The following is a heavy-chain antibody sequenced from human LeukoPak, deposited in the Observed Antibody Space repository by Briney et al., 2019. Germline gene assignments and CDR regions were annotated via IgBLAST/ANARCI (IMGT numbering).Heavy chain of an antibody. CDR3: AKESYSTSWQLDS. V-gene: IGHV3-30*18. Sequence: GGSLRLSCAVSGFTFSSYGMHWVRQAPGKGLEWVAVISYDGSNKYYADSVKGRFTISRDNSKNTLYLQMNSLRAEDTAVYYCAKESYSTSWQLDSWGQGTLVTVSS. J-gene: IGHJ4*02. CDR1: GFTFSSYG. D-gene: IGHD6-13*01. CDR2: ISYDGSNK.